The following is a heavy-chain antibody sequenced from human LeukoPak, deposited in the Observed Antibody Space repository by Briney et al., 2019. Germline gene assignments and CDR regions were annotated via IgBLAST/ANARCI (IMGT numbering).Heavy chain of an antibody. J-gene: IGHJ3*02. CDR2: IIPIFGTP. Sequence: GASVKVSCKTSGCTFISYAISGVRQAPGQGGEGMGGIIPIFGTPNYAQNFQGRVTITADESTSTAYMELTSLRSEDTAVYYCARVRDGYNDAYDIWGQGTMVTVSS. CDR3: ARVRDGYNDAYDI. V-gene: IGHV1-69*13. D-gene: IGHD5-24*01. CDR1: GCTFISYA.